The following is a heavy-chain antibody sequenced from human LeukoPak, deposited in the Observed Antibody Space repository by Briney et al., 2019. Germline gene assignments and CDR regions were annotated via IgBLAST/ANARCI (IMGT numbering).Heavy chain of an antibody. CDR2: IYPGDSDT. Sequence: GESLKISCEGSGYSFTNYWIGWVRQMPGKGLEWMGIIYPGDSDTRYSPSFQGQVTISADKSFGTAYLQWSRLKASDTAMYYCARQPTSGYFFDYWGQGTLVTVSS. CDR1: GYSFTNYW. J-gene: IGHJ4*02. V-gene: IGHV5-51*01. D-gene: IGHD1-26*01. CDR3: ARQPTSGYFFDY.